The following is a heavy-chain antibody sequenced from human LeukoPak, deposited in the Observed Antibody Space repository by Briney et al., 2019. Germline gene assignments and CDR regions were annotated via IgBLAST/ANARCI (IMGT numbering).Heavy chain of an antibody. CDR1: GGSFSGYY. V-gene: IGHV4-34*01. CDR2: INHSGST. Sequence: SETLSLTCAVYGGSFSGYYWSWIRQPPGKGLEWIGEINHSGSTNYNPSLKSRVTISVDTSKNQFSLKLSSVTAADTAVYYCAREPYYYDSSGYPRKQDAFDIWGQGTMVTVSS. CDR3: AREPYYYDSSGYPRKQDAFDI. J-gene: IGHJ3*02. D-gene: IGHD3-22*01.